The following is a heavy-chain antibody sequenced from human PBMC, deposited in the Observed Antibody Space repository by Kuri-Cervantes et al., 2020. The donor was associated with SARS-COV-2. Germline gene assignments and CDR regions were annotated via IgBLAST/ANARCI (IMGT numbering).Heavy chain of an antibody. CDR1: GFTFSRYQ. Sequence: SQTLSLTCAASGFTFSRYQMKWVRQPPGKGLEWIGEINHSGSTNYNPSLKSRVTISVDTSKNQFSLKLSSVTAADTAVYYCARSQHPTSRFYYYSLDIWGQGTTVTVSS. CDR2: INHSGST. J-gene: IGHJ6*02. V-gene: IGHV4-34*01. D-gene: IGHD2-2*01. CDR3: ARSQHPTSRFYYYSLDI.